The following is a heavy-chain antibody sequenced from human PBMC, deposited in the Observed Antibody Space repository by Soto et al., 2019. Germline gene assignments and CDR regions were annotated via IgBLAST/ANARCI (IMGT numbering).Heavy chain of an antibody. Sequence: GGSLRLSCTGSGFTFGDYAMSWSRQAPGKWLEWVGVIRSKAYGETTDYAASVKGRFTILRDDPKSIAYLQMNSLQSEDTGVYYCTRYTYTSRYSYYGMDVWGHGXTVTVYS. V-gene: IGHV3-49*03. CDR3: TRYTYTSRYSYYGMDV. D-gene: IGHD2-2*01. CDR2: IRSKAYGETT. J-gene: IGHJ6*02. CDR1: GFTFGDYA.